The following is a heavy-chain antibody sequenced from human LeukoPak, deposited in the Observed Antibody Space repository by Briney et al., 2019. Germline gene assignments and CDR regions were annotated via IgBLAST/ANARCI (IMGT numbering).Heavy chain of an antibody. CDR1: GGSIRSTIYY. Sequence: KTSETLSLTCTVSGGSIRSTIYYCGWIRQPPGKGLEWIGSIYYSGSTYYNPSLKSPVTLSVDTSQNQLSLKLSSVTAADTAVYFCAREGYGGNYGFDYWGQGILVTVSS. V-gene: IGHV4-39*02. J-gene: IGHJ4*02. CDR2: IYYSGST. CDR3: AREGYGGNYGFDY. D-gene: IGHD4-23*01.